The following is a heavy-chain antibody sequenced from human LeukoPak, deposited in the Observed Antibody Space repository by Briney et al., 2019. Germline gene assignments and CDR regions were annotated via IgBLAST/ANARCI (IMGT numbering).Heavy chain of an antibody. CDR1: GFTFSDYY. V-gene: IGHV3-11*01. D-gene: IGHD3-10*01. Sequence: GGSLRLSCAASGFTFSDYYMSWIRQAPGKGLEWVSYISSSGSTIYYADSVKGRFTISRDNAKNSPYLQMNSLRAEDTAVYYCARDPNYYGSGSYLDYWGQGTLVTVSS. CDR2: ISSSGSTI. J-gene: IGHJ4*02. CDR3: ARDPNYYGSGSYLDY.